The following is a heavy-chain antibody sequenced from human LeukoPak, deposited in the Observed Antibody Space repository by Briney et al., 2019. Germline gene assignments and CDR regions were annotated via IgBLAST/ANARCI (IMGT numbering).Heavy chain of an antibody. CDR3: AKMMPGAAYYYDLDY. J-gene: IGHJ4*02. Sequence: GGSLRLSCSASGFTFTRYAMTWVRQAPGKGLEWVSAISGSGVSTYYADSVKGRFTISRDNSKNTLHLQIDSLRADDTALYYCAKMMPGAAYYYDLDYWGQGTLVTVSS. CDR1: GFTFTRYA. V-gene: IGHV3-23*01. CDR2: ISGSGVST. D-gene: IGHD3-16*01.